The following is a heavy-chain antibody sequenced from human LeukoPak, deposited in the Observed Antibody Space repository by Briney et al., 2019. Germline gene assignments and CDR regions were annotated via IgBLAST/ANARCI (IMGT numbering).Heavy chain of an antibody. D-gene: IGHD3-10*01. J-gene: IGHJ5*02. Sequence: SETLSLTCAVYGGSFSGYYWSWIRQPPGKGLEWIGEINHSGSTNYNPSLKSRVTISVDTSKNQFSLKLSSVTAADTAVYYCARDAGVHNWFDPWGQGTLVTVSS. V-gene: IGHV4-34*01. CDR3: ARDAGVHNWFDP. CDR2: INHSGST. CDR1: GGSFSGYY.